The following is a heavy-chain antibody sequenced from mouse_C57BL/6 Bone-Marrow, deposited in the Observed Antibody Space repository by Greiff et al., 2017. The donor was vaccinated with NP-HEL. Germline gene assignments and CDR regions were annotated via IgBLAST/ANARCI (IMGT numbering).Heavy chain of an antibody. CDR3: ARDDYDGRYFDV. D-gene: IGHD2-4*01. CDR2: IDPSDSYT. CDR1: GYTFTSYW. Sequence: QVQLQQPGAELVMPGASVKLSCKASGYTFTSYWMHWMKQRPGQGLEWIGEIDPSDSYTNYNQKFKGKSTLTVDKSSSTAYMQLSSLTSEDSAVYYCARDDYDGRYFDVWGTGTTVTVSS. J-gene: IGHJ1*03. V-gene: IGHV1-69*01.